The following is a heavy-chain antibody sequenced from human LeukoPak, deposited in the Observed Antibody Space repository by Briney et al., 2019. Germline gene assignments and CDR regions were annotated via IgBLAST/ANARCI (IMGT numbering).Heavy chain of an antibody. CDR2: ISSSGSTI. V-gene: IGHV3-48*03. J-gene: IGHJ4*02. CDR1: GFTFSSYE. CDR3: ARDHGGGVMWYFDY. Sequence: GGSLRLSCAASGFTFSSYEMNWVRQAPGKGLEWVSYISSSGSTIYYADSVKGRFTISRDNAKNSLYLQMNSLRAEDTAVYYCARDHGGGVMWYFDYWGQGTLATVSS. D-gene: IGHD3-16*01.